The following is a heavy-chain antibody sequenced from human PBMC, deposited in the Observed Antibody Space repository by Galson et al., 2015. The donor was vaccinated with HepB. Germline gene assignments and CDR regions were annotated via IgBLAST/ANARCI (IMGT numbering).Heavy chain of an antibody. J-gene: IGHJ3*02. Sequence: SVKVSCKASGGTFSSYAISWVRQAPGQGLEWMGGIIPIFGTANYAQKFQGRVTITADESTSTAYMELSSLRSEDTAVYYCAREGIAVAGTRVGDAFDIWGQGTMVTVSS. V-gene: IGHV1-69*13. CDR1: GGTFSSYA. D-gene: IGHD6-19*01. CDR3: AREGIAVAGTRVGDAFDI. CDR2: IIPIFGTA.